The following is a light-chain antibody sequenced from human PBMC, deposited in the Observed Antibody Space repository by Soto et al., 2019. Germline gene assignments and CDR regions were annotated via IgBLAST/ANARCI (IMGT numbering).Light chain of an antibody. Sequence: EIVLTQSPGTLSLSPGERATLPFRASQSVTSTYLAWYQQKPGQAPRLLIYGASNRATGIPDRFSGSGSGTDFTLTISRLEPEDFAVYYCQQYGSSPITFGQGTRLEV. V-gene: IGKV3-20*01. CDR3: QQYGSSPIT. CDR2: GAS. CDR1: QSVTSTY. J-gene: IGKJ5*01.